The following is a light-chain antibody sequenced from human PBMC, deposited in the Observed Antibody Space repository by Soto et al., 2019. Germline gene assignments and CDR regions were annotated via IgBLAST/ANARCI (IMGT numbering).Light chain of an antibody. CDR2: SNN. V-gene: IGLV1-44*01. CDR1: SSDIGSNV. Sequence: QSVLAQPPSASGTPGQRVNISCSGSSSDIGSNVVNWYQQLPGTAPKLLIYSNNQRPSGVPDRFSGSKSGTSASLAISGLQSEDEADYYCAAWDDSLNGWVFGGGTKLTVL. CDR3: AAWDDSLNGWV. J-gene: IGLJ3*02.